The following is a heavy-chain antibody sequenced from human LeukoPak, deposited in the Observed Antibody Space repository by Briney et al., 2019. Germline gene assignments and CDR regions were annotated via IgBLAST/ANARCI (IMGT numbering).Heavy chain of an antibody. Sequence: PGGSLRLSCAASGFTVSSNYMSWVRQAPGKGLEWVSVIYSGGSTYYADSVKGRFTISRDSAMNSLYLQMDSLIVDDTAIYYCARFITGGFDYWGQGALVTVPS. V-gene: IGHV3-53*01. CDR3: ARFITGGFDY. D-gene: IGHD3-16*01. CDR2: IYSGGST. CDR1: GFTVSSNY. J-gene: IGHJ4*02.